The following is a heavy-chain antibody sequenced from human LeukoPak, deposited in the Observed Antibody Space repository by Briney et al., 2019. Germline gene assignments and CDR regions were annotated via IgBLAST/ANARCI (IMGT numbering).Heavy chain of an antibody. J-gene: IGHJ4*02. CDR2: ISNSGSTI. CDR1: GFTFSSYE. V-gene: IGHV3-48*03. CDR3: AKGGYNFGYNDF. D-gene: IGHD5-24*01. Sequence: GGSLRLSCAASGFTFSSYEMHWVRQAPGKGLEWVSYISNSGSTIYYADSVKGRFTISRDNAKNSLYLQMNGLSAEDTALYYCAKGGYNFGYNDFWGQGTLVTVSS.